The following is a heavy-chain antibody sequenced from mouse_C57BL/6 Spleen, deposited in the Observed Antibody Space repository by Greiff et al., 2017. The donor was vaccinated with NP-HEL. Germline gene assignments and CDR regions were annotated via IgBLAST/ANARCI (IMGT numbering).Heavy chain of an antibody. CDR1: GYAFTNYL. Sequence: VQLQQSGAELVRPGTSVKVSCKASGYAFTNYLIEWVKQRPGQGLEWIGVINPGSGGTNYNEKFKGKATLTADKSSSTAYMQLSSLTSEDSAVYFCARRYVPYYYAMDYWGQGTSVTVSS. CDR2: INPGSGGT. D-gene: IGHD1-1*01. V-gene: IGHV1-54*01. CDR3: ARRYVPYYYAMDY. J-gene: IGHJ4*01.